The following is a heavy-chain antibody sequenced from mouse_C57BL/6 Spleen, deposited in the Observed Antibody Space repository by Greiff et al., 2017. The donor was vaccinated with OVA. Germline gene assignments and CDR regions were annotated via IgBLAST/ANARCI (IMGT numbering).Heavy chain of an antibody. Sequence: QVQLKQPRAELVMPGSSVKLSCKASGYTFTSYWMHRVKQRPGQGLEWIEEIDPSDSYTNYNQKFKGKSTLSVDKSSSTAYMQLSSLTSEDSAVYYCARSYRGYACWGPETLVTVSA. CDR2: IDPSDSYT. V-gene: IGHV1-69*01. CDR1: GYTFTSYW. CDR3: ARSYRGYAC. D-gene: IGHD6-5*01. J-gene: IGHJ3*01.